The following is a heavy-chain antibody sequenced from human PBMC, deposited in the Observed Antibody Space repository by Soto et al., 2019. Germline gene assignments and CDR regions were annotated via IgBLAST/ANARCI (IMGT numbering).Heavy chain of an antibody. Sequence: GASVKVSCKASGGTFSSYAISWVRQAPGQGLEWMGWISAYNGNTNYAQKLQGRVTMTTDTSTSTAYMELRSLTSDDTAVYYCASGLYSSGWYYFDYWGQGTLVTVSS. J-gene: IGHJ4*02. CDR1: GGTFSSYA. V-gene: IGHV1-18*01. D-gene: IGHD6-19*01. CDR2: ISAYNGNT. CDR3: ASGLYSSGWYYFDY.